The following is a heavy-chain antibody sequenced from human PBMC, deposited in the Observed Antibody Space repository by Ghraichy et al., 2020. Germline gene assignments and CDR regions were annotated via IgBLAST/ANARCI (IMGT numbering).Heavy chain of an antibody. Sequence: GSLRLSCAASGFTFSSYSMNWVRQAPGKGLEWVSYISSSSSTIYYADSVKGRFTISRDNANNSLYLQMNSLRDEDTVVYYCARGRGYSYGSPFDYWGQGTLVTVSS. CDR1: GFTFSSYS. CDR3: ARGRGYSYGSPFDY. J-gene: IGHJ4*02. D-gene: IGHD5-18*01. V-gene: IGHV3-48*02. CDR2: ISSSSSTI.